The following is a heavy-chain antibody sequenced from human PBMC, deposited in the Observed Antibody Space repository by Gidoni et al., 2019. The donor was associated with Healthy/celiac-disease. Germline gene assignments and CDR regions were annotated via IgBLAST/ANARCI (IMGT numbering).Heavy chain of an antibody. V-gene: IGHV3-23*01. CDR3: AKDPWGGYCSSTSCYPDAFDI. CDR1: GFTFSSYA. J-gene: IGHJ3*02. CDR2: ISGSGGST. D-gene: IGHD2-2*01. Sequence: EVQLLESGGGLVQPGGSLRLSCAASGFTFSSYAMSWVRQAPGKGLEWVSAISGSGGSTYYADSMKGRFTTSRDNSKNTLYLQMNSLRAEDTAVYYCAKDPWGGYCSSTSCYPDAFDIWGQGTMVTVSS.